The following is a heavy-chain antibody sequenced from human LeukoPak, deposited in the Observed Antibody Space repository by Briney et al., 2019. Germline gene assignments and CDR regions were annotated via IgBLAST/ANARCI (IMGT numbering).Heavy chain of an antibody. J-gene: IGHJ6*02. CDR1: GFTFSSYS. CDR2: ISSSSSYI. CDR3: ARANGDYGYHYVMDV. V-gene: IGHV3-21*01. D-gene: IGHD4-17*01. Sequence: SGGSLRLPCAASGFTFSSYSMNWVRQAPGKGLEWVSSISSSSSYIYYADSVKGRFTISRDNAKNSLYLQMNSLRAEDTAVYYCARANGDYGYHYVMDVWGQGTTVTVSS.